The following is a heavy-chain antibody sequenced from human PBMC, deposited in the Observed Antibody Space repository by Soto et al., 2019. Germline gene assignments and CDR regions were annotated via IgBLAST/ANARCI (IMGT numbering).Heavy chain of an antibody. D-gene: IGHD6-13*01. V-gene: IGHV3-15*01. CDR2: IKSKSAGGTT. CDR1: GFIFTDAW. Sequence: EVQLVESGGGLVKPGRSLRLSCAASGFIFTDAWMNWVRQAPGKGLEWVGRIKSKSAGGTTEYAAPVKGRFIISRDDSKNMLYLQMNSLKIDDTAVYYCTTGWSSTDYWGQGTLVTVSS. J-gene: IGHJ4*02. CDR3: TTGWSSTDY.